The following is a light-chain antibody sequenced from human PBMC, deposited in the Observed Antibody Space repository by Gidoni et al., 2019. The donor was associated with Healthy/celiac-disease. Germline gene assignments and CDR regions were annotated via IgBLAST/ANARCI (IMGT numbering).Light chain of an antibody. CDR1: KSVSSY. J-gene: IGKJ3*01. V-gene: IGKV3-11*01. Sequence: EIVLTQSPATLSLSPGERATLSCRASKSVSSYLAWYQQKPGQAPRLLIYDASNRATGIPARFSGSGSGTDFTLTISSLEPEDFAVYYCQQRSNWPPGTFGPGTKVEIK. CDR3: QQRSNWPPGT. CDR2: DAS.